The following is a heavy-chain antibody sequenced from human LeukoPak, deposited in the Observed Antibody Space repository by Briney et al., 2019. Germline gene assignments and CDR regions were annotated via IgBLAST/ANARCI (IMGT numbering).Heavy chain of an antibody. V-gene: IGHV4-61*01. D-gene: IGHD5-24*01. CDR2: IYYSGST. J-gene: IGHJ4*02. Sequence: ASETLSLTCTVSGGSISTSSYYWSWIRQPPGKGLEWIGYIYYSGSTNYNPSLKSRVTISVDTSKNQFSLKLSSVTAADTAVYYCARGQRWLQFYYFDYWGQGTLVTVSS. CDR1: GGSISTSSYY. CDR3: ARGQRWLQFYYFDY.